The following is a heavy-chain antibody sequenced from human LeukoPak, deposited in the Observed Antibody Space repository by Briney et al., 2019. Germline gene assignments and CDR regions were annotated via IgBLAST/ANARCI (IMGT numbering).Heavy chain of an antibody. V-gene: IGHV3-30*18. CDR2: ISYDGNNK. D-gene: IGHD6-13*01. J-gene: IGHJ1*01. CDR1: GFTFSNYG. Sequence: GGSLRLSCAASGFTFSNYGMHWVRKAPGKGLEWVAVISYDGNNKYHADSVKGRFTISRDNSKNTLYLQMNSLRAEDTAVYYCAKVAAGSSWYRVYFQHWGQGTLVTVSS. CDR3: AKVAAGSSWYRVYFQH.